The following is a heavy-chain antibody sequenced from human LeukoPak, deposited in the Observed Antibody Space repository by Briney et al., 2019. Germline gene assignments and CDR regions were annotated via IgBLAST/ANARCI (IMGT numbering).Heavy chain of an antibody. Sequence: SETLSLTCTVSGGSLSSGDYSWSWIRQPPGKGLEWIGYMYYSGSTYYNPSIKSRVTISVDTSKSQFSLKLSSVTAADTAVYYCTKKGGDGVDYWGQGTLVTVSS. CDR1: GGSLSSGDYS. CDR2: MYYSGST. V-gene: IGHV4-30-4*01. D-gene: IGHD3-16*01. CDR3: TKKGGDGVDY. J-gene: IGHJ4*02.